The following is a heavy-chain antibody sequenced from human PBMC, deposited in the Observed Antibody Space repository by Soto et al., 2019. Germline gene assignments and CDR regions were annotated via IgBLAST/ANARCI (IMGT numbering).Heavy chain of an antibody. CDR2: ISSSSSTI. D-gene: IGHD2-2*01. CDR1: GFTFSSYS. Sequence: GGSLRLSCAASGFTFSSYSMNWVRQAPGKGLEWVSYISSSSSTIYYADSVKGRFAISRDNAKNSLYLQMNSLRDEDTAVYYCARFAIVLVPAASLDGMDVWGQGTTVTVSS. CDR3: ARFAIVLVPAASLDGMDV. J-gene: IGHJ6*02. V-gene: IGHV3-48*02.